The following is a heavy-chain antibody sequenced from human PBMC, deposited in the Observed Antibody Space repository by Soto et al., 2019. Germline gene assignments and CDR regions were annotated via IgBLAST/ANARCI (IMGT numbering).Heavy chain of an antibody. J-gene: IGHJ4*02. Sequence: VQLLESGGDLVQPGGSLRLSCAASRFTFTSSAMTWVRQAPGEGREWVSTIGSGGTTSYADSVKGRFTVSRDNSKNTVYLQMNSPRAEDTVIYSCAKRGGSQNTCLDYWGQGTLLTVSP. CDR2: IGSGGTT. V-gene: IGHV3-23*01. CDR1: RFTFTSSA. CDR3: AKRGGSQNTCLDY. D-gene: IGHD2-15*01.